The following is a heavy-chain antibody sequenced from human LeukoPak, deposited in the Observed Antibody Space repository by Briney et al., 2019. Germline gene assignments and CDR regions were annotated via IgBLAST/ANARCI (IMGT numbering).Heavy chain of an antibody. CDR2: THYSGST. CDR3: ARRTGPSLTNTFDL. J-gene: IGHJ3*01. V-gene: IGHV4-39*02. Sequence: PSETLSLTCTVSGGSISTSTYYWGWIRQPPGKGLEWIGTTHYSGSTYYNPSLRSRVAMSVDTSKNFLSLKLASVTATDTGLYFCARRTGPSLTNTFDLWGQGTRVTVSS. CDR1: GGSISTSTYY. D-gene: IGHD1/OR15-1a*01.